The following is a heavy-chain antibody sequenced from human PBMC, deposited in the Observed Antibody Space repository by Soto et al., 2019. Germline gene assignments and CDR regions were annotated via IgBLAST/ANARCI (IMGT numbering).Heavy chain of an antibody. D-gene: IGHD4-17*01. V-gene: IGHV5-10-1*01. CDR3: ASPTMTSTSFYYAMDV. J-gene: IGHJ6*02. CDR2: INPTDSET. Sequence: ASVKVSCKTSGHRFTTYWISWVRQMPGKGLEYMGKINPTDSETNYSPSFEGHVTFSVDRSTSTAYVRWNSLKASDTAMYYCASPTMTSTSFYYAMDVWGQGTTVTVSS. CDR1: GHRFTTYW.